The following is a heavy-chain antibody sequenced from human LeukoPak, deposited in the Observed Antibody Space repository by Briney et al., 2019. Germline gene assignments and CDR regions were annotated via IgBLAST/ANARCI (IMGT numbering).Heavy chain of an antibody. CDR3: AKRGSVGTLGHFDY. J-gene: IGHJ4*02. V-gene: IGHV3-23*01. Sequence: PGGSLRLSCAASGFTFSSYAMSWVRQAPGKGLEWVSGISSNGASTYYVDSVKGRFTISRDNFKNTLFLQMNSLRAEDTAVYYCAKRGSVGTLGHFDYWGQGTLVTVSS. D-gene: IGHD6-13*01. CDR1: GFTFSSYA. CDR2: ISSNGAST.